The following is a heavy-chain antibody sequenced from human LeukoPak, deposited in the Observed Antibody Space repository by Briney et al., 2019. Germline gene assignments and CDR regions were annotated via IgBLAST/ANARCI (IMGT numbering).Heavy chain of an antibody. CDR1: GGSFSSSSYY. CDR3: TCGYYSRGDY. J-gene: IGHJ4*02. CDR2: IYYSGST. Sequence: SETLSLTCTVSGGSFSSSSYYWGWLRQPPGKGLEWIGTIYYSGSTYYNPSLKSRVTISVDTSKNQFSLKLSSVTAAGMAVYYCTCGYYSRGDYWGQGTLVTVSS. V-gene: IGHV4-39*01. D-gene: IGHD3-22*01.